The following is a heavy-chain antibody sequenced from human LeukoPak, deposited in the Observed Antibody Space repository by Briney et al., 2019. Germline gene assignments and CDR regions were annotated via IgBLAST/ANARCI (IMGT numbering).Heavy chain of an antibody. J-gene: IGHJ4*02. CDR1: GFTFSSYA. CDR3: ASQGYCSGGSCSSNY. CDR2: ISGSGGST. Sequence: GGSLRLSCAASGFTFSSYAMSWVRQAPGKGLEWVSAISGSGGSTYYADSVKGRFTISRDNSKNALYLQMNSLRAEDTAVHYCASQGYCSGGSCSSNYWGQGTLVTVSS. D-gene: IGHD2-15*01. V-gene: IGHV3-23*01.